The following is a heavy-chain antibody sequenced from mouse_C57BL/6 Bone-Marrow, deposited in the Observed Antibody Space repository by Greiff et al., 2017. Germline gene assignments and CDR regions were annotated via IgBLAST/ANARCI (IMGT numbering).Heavy chain of an antibody. CDR1: GFTFSDYG. CDR3: ARVDRLWYFDV. CDR2: ISSGSSTI. J-gene: IGHJ1*03. Sequence: EVQLVESGGGLVKPGGSLKLSCAASGFTFSDYGMHWVRQAPEKGLEWVAYISSGSSTIYYADTVKGRFTISRDNAKNTLFLQMTSLRSEDTAMYYCARVDRLWYFDVWGTGTTVTVSS. V-gene: IGHV5-17*01.